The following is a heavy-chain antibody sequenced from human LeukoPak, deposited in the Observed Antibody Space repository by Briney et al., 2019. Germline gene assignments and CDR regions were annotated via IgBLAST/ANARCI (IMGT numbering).Heavy chain of an antibody. Sequence: SETLSLTCNVSGGSISNYYWSWIRQPPGKGLEWIGYISYIGSTKYNPSLKSRVTISEDTSKKQFSLKLTSVTAADTAVYYCARETPRGSHDYWGQGTLVTVSS. CDR3: ARETPRGSHDY. CDR1: GGSISNYY. D-gene: IGHD3-10*01. CDR2: ISYIGST. J-gene: IGHJ4*02. V-gene: IGHV4-59*12.